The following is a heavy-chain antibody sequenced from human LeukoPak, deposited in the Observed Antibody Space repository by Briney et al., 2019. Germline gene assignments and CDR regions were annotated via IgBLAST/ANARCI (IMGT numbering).Heavy chain of an antibody. CDR1: GGSLSSYY. J-gene: IGHJ6*02. D-gene: IGHD6-13*01. CDR2: IYYSGST. CDR3: ARESGRGIADRGYYYYGMDV. Sequence: KPSETLSLTCTVSGGSLSSYYWSWIRQPPGKGLEWIGYIYYSGSTYYNPSLKSRVTISVDTSKNQFSLKLSSVTAADTAVYYCARESGRGIADRGYYYYGMDVWGQGTTVTVSS. V-gene: IGHV4-30-4*01.